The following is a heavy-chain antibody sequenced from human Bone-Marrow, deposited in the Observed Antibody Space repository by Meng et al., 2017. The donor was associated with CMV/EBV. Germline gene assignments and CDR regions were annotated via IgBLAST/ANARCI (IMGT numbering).Heavy chain of an antibody. CDR1: GYTFTGYY. D-gene: IGHD6-6*01. J-gene: IGHJ5*02. CDR2: INPNSGGT. Sequence: ASVKVSCKASGYTFTGYYMHWVRQAPGQGLEWMGWINPNSGGTNYAQKFQGRVTMTRDTSISTAYMELSRRRSDDTAVYYCARGLRYNSPYNWFDPWGQGTLVTVSS. V-gene: IGHV1-2*02. CDR3: ARGLRYNSPYNWFDP.